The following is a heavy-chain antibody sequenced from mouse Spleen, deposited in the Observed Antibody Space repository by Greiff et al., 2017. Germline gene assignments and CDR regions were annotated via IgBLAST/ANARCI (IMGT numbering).Heavy chain of an antibody. CDR1: GYTFTDYY. D-gene: IGHD2-3*01. J-gene: IGHJ3*01. CDR2: INPNNGGT. Sequence: VQLQQSGPELVKPGASVKISCKASGYTFTDYYMNWVKQSHGKSLEWIGDINPNNGGTSYNQKFKGKATLTVDKSSSTAYMELRSLTSEDSAVYYCASPHGYYGAYWGQGTLVTVSA. CDR3: ASPHGYYGAY. V-gene: IGHV1-26*01.